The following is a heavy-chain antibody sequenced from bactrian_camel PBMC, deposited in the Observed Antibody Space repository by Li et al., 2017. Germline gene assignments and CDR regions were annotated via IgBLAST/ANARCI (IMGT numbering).Heavy chain of an antibody. Sequence: QLVESGGGSVEAGGSLRLSCVVSGFTGVDWMTWFRQPPDKKREVVAAIWSSGGAPLYADSVKGRFTISVENVQKTVYLQMNTLKPEDTARYFCATGIRRNGGIWYEQGDYKYWGQGTQVTVS. CDR2: IWSSGGAP. CDR1: GFTGVDW. CDR3: ATGIRRNGGIWYEQGDYKY. J-gene: IGHJ4*01. D-gene: IGHD6*01. V-gene: IGHV3S25*01.